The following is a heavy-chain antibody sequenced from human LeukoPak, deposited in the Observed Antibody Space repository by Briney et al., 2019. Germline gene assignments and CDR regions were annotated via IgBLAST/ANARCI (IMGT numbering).Heavy chain of an antibody. J-gene: IGHJ1*01. CDR1: GGSLSGYY. CDR3: ASRKWRQAAAGPAEYFQH. CDR2: ISHVGFT. V-gene: IGHV4-34*01. Sequence: SETLSLTCAVSGGSLSGYYWSWIRQPPGKGLEWIGDISHVGFTNYNPSLKSRVTISVDTSTNQFSLKLNSVTAADTAVYYCASRKWRQAAAGPAEYFQHWGQGTLVTVSS. D-gene: IGHD6-13*01.